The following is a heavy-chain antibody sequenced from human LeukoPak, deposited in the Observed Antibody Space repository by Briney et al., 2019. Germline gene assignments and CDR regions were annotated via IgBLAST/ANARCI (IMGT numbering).Heavy chain of an antibody. Sequence: GGSLRLSCAASGFTFSSYAMTWVRQAPGKGLEWVSTISGRGSNTYYADSVKGRFTISRDNSKNTLYLQMNSLRAEDTAVYYCAKTRAEMAATPDDYWGQGTLVTVSS. J-gene: IGHJ4*02. CDR3: AKTRAEMAATPDDY. D-gene: IGHD5-24*01. CDR1: GFTFSSYA. V-gene: IGHV3-23*01. CDR2: ISGRGSNT.